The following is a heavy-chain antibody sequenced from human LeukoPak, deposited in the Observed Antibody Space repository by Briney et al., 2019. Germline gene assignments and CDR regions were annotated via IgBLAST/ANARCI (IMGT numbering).Heavy chain of an antibody. CDR1: GFTFSSSW. D-gene: IGHD1-1*01. CDR3: ARSPDTGTVDF. V-gene: IGHV3-7*01. CDR2: IDQGGSRT. Sequence: PAGSLRLFCVASGFTFSSSWMSWVRQTPGKGLEWVANIDQGGSRTYYGAFVEGRFTISRDNAKNSLYLQMNSLTAEDTAVYYCARSPDTGTVDFCGQGALVTVSS. J-gene: IGHJ4*02.